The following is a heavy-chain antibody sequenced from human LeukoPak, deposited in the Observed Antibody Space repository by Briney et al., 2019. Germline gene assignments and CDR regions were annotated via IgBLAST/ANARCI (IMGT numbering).Heavy chain of an antibody. CDR1: AFTVSSNY. J-gene: IGHJ4*02. D-gene: IGHD5-24*01. CDR3: ARGRRDGYNSDC. V-gene: IGHV3-53*01. Sequence: GGSLRLSYAASAFTVSSNYMSWVSQAPGKGLEWVSVIYSGGSTYYADSVKGRFTISRDNSKNTLYLQMNSLRAEDTAVYYCARGRRDGYNSDCWGQGTLVTVSS. CDR2: IYSGGST.